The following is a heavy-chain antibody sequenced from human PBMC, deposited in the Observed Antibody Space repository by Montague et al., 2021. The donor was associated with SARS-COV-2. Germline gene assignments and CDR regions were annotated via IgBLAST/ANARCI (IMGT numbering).Heavy chain of an antibody. D-gene: IGHD1-26*01. CDR2: IKPDGGEK. J-gene: IGHJ6*02. V-gene: IGHV3-7*03. CDR1: GFTFSSYW. Sequence: LRLSCAASGFTFSSYWMSWVRQTPGKGLEWVANIKPDGGEKHYVDSVRGRLTISRDNAKNSLNLQMDSLRAEDTALYDCARDSRIVGATGGMDVWGQGTTVIVSS. CDR3: ARDSRIVGATGGMDV.